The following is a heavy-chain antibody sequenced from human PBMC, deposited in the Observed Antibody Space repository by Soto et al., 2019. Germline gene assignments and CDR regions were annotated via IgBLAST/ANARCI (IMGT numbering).Heavy chain of an antibody. CDR1: GFTFISYG. V-gene: IGHV3-30*18. D-gene: IGHD5-18*01. CDR2: ISYDGSNK. CDR3: AKGPWIQLWTYYFDY. Sequence: GGSLRLSCAASGFTFISYGMHWVRQAPGKGLEWVAVISYDGSNKYYADSVKGRFTISRDNSKNTLYLQMNSLRAEDTAVYYCAKGPWIQLWTYYFDYWGQGTLVTVSS. J-gene: IGHJ4*02.